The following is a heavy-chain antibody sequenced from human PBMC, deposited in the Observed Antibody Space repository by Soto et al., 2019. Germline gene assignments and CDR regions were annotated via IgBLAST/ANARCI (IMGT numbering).Heavy chain of an antibody. V-gene: IGHV4-59*01. D-gene: IGHD2-15*01. Sequence: PSETLSLTCTVSGGSISSYYWSWIRQPPGKGLEWIGYIYYSGSTNYNPSLKSRVTISVDTSKNQFSLKLSSVTAADTAVYYCASTPVVAATTTFDYWGHGTLVTVSS. CDR3: ASTPVVAATTTFDY. CDR2: IYYSGST. CDR1: GGSISSYY. J-gene: IGHJ4*01.